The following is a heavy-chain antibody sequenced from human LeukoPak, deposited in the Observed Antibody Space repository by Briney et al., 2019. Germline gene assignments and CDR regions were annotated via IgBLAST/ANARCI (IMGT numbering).Heavy chain of an antibody. CDR1: GFTFSSST. Sequence: SVKVSCKTSGFTFSSSTVQWVRQARGQRLEWLGWIGLGSGDTKYAQRVQERLTLTRDMSTNTAYMELSSLRSEDTAVYYCVAERYSYGCCWFDPWGQGTLVTVSS. J-gene: IGHJ5*02. CDR2: IGLGSGDT. CDR3: VAERYSYGCCWFDP. D-gene: IGHD6-25*01. V-gene: IGHV1-58*01.